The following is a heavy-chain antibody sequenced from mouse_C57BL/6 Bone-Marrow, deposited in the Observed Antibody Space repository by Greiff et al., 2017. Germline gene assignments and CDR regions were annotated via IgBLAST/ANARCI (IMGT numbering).Heavy chain of an antibody. Sequence: EVKLMESEGGLVQPGSSMKLSCTASGFTFSDYYMAWVRQVPEKGLEWVANINYDGSSTYYLDSLKSRFIISRDNAKNILYLQMSSLKSEDTATYYCARERDYSNYGGYFDVWGTGTTVTVSS. CDR2: INYDGSST. CDR1: GFTFSDYY. D-gene: IGHD2-5*01. CDR3: ARERDYSNYGGYFDV. V-gene: IGHV5-16*01. J-gene: IGHJ1*03.